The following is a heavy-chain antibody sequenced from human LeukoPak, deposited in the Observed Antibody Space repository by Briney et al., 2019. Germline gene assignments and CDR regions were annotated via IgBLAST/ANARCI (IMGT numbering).Heavy chain of an antibody. J-gene: IGHJ4*02. CDR1: GFTFSDYY. V-gene: IGHV3-23*01. D-gene: IGHD5-12*01. CDR2: ISGSGGST. CDR3: AREKNDIVLTSYYFDY. Sequence: PGGSLRLSCAASGFTFSDYYMSWVRQAPGKGLEWVSAISGSGGSTYYADSVKGRFTISRDNSKNTLYLQMNSLRAEDTAVYYCAREKNDIVLTSYYFDYWGQGTLVTVSS.